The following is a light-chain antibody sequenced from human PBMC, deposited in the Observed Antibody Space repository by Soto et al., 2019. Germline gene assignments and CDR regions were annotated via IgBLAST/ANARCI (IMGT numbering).Light chain of an antibody. CDR2: DVS. CDR1: SSDVGGYNY. Sequence: QSALTQPRSVSGSPGQSVTISCTGTSSDVGGYNYVSWYQQHPGKAPKLMIYDVSTRPSGVPDRFSGSKSGNTASLTISGLQAEDEADYYCSSYVGATTYVFGSGTKVTVL. V-gene: IGLV2-11*01. J-gene: IGLJ1*01. CDR3: SSYVGATTYV.